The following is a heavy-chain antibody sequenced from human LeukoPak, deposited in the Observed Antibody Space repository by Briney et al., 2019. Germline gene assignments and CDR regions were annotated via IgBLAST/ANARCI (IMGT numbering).Heavy chain of an antibody. V-gene: IGHV4-34*01. D-gene: IGHD3-22*01. CDR1: GGSFSGYY. J-gene: IGHJ4*02. CDR3: ARGGARDSSGYYYGFSY. CDR2: INHSGST. Sequence: PSETLSLTCAVYGGSFSGYYWSWIRQPPGKGLEWSGEINHSGSTNYNPSLKSRVTISVDTSKNQFSLKLSSVTAADTAVYYCARGGARDSSGYYYGFSYWGQGTLVTVSS.